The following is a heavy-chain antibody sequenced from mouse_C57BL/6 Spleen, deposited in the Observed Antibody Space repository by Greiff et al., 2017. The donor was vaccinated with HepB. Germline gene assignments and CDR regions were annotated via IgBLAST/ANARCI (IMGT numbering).Heavy chain of an antibody. J-gene: IGHJ4*01. CDR1: GYTFTSYW. D-gene: IGHD4-1*01. CDR3: ARDDWDGNYAMDY. Sequence: VQLQQPGAELVKPGASVKMSCKASGYTFTSYWITWVKQRPGQGLEWIGDIYPGSGSTNYNEKFKSKATLTVDTSSSTAYMQLSSLTSEDSAVYYWARDDWDGNYAMDYWGQGTSVTVSS. V-gene: IGHV1-55*01. CDR2: IYPGSGST.